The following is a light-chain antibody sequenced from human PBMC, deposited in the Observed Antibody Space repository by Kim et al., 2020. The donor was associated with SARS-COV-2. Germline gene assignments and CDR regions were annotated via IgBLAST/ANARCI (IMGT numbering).Light chain of an antibody. Sequence: GASVTVTSSGATSNMGNKAVSWYQQLPGTAPKLLLLGSSQRPSGVAYRFSGSKSGTASSLATGGLQYEDEADYYCAAWDDSLNGWVFGGGTQVTVL. CDR3: AAWDDSLNGWV. CDR1: TSNMGNKA. J-gene: IGLJ3*02. V-gene: IGLV1-44*01. CDR2: GSS.